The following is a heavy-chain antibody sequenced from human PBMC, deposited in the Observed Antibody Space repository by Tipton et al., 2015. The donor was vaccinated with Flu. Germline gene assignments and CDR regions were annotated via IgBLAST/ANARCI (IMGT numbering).Heavy chain of an antibody. Sequence: TLSLTCAVNGESFSGYYWSWIRQPPGKGLEWIGEINHGGSTHYKTSLKRRVTMSVDTSMNQVSLMLSSVTAADTAVYFCAGRDYSNYVSEPKNWFDPWGQGTLVTVSS. J-gene: IGHJ5*02. D-gene: IGHD4-11*01. CDR2: INHGGST. V-gene: IGHV4-34*01. CDR1: GESFSGYY. CDR3: AGRDYSNYVSEPKNWFDP.